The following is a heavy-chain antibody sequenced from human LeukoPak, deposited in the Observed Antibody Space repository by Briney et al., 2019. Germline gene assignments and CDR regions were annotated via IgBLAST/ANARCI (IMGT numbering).Heavy chain of an antibody. Sequence: GASVKVSCKASGYTFTDYYMHWVQQAPGKGLEWMGRVDPEDGETIYAENFQGRVTITADTSADTAYMELSSLRSEDTAVYYCATGATHFYYMDVWGKGTSVTVSS. CDR3: ATGATHFYYMDV. D-gene: IGHD2-15*01. CDR2: VDPEDGET. CDR1: GYTFTDYY. J-gene: IGHJ6*03. V-gene: IGHV1-69-2*01.